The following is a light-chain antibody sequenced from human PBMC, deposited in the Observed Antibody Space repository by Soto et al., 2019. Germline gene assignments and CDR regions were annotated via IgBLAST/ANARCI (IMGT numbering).Light chain of an antibody. CDR3: QQYNSWPRT. CDR1: QSVSSN. CDR2: YPS. J-gene: IGKJ1*01. Sequence: EIVLTQSPGTLSLSPGERASLSCRASQSVSSNYLAWFQQKPGQAPRLLIPYPSNRATGIPDRFSASGSETEFTLTITTLQSEDFAVYYCQQYNSWPRTFGQGTKVDIK. V-gene: IGKV3D-15*01.